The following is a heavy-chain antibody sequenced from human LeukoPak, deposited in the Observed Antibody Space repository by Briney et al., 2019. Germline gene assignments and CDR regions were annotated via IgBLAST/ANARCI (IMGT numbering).Heavy chain of an antibody. D-gene: IGHD3-3*01. CDR2: IYYSGST. CDR1: GGSISSYY. V-gene: IGHV4-59*01. J-gene: IGHJ4*02. CDR3: ARARYVPGFGVGIFDY. Sequence: PSETLSLTCTVSGGSISSYYWSWIRQPPGKGLEWFGYIYYSGSTNYNPSLKSRVTISVDTSKNQFSLKLSSVTAADTAVYYCARARYVPGFGVGIFDYWGQGTLVTVSS.